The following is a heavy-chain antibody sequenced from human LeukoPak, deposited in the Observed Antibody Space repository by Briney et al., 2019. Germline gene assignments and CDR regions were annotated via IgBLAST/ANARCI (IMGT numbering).Heavy chain of an antibody. CDR2: IYPGDSDT. CDR3: ARFEQLVPRGFDP. J-gene: IGHJ5*02. CDR1: GYSFTSYW. Sequence: GESLKISCKGSGYSFTSYWIGWVRQMPGKGLEWMGIIYPGDSDTRYSPSFQGQVTISADKSISTAYLQWSSLKASNTAMYYCARFEQLVPRGFDPWGQGTLVTVCS. V-gene: IGHV5-51*01. D-gene: IGHD6-6*01.